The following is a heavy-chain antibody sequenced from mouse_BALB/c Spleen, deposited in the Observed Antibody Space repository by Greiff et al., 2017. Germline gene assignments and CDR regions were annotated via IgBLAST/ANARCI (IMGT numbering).Heavy chain of an antibody. CDR2: IDPENGNT. Sequence: VQLKQSGAELVRPGALVKLSCKASGFNFNDYYMHWVKQRPEQGLEWIGWIDPENGNTIYDPKFQGKASITADTSSNTAYLQLSSLTSEDTAVYYCARRNYYGSSYGFAYWGQGTLVTVSA. CDR1: GFNFNDYY. V-gene: IGHV14-1*02. CDR3: ARRNYYGSSYGFAY. D-gene: IGHD1-1*01. J-gene: IGHJ3*01.